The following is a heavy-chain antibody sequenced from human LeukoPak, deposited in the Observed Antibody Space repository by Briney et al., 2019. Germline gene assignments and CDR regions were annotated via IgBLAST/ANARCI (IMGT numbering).Heavy chain of an antibody. CDR2: TYYRSKWYN. D-gene: IGHD6-19*01. V-gene: IGHV6-1*01. Sequence: SQTLSLTCALSGDSVSSNSAAWDWFRQSPPRGLEWLGRTYYRSKWYNDYAVSVKSRITITPDTSKNQFSLQLNSVAPEDTAVYYCARDREAVAGGPYFDYWGQGTLVTVSS. J-gene: IGHJ4*02. CDR1: GDSVSSNSAA. CDR3: ARDREAVAGGPYFDY.